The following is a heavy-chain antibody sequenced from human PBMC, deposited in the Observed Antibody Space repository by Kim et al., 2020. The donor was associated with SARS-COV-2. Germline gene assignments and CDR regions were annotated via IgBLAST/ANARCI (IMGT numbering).Heavy chain of an antibody. V-gene: IGHV3-48*03. Sequence: MEGRFTIFRDDSKNSLYLQMNSLRAEDTATYFCARVGHFDWVEKPNTVFDLWGQGTMVTVSS. J-gene: IGHJ3*01. D-gene: IGHD3-9*01. CDR3: ARVGHFDWVEKPNTVFDL.